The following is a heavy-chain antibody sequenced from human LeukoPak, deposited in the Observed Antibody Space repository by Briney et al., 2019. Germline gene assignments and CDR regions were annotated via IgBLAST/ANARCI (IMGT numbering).Heavy chain of an antibody. V-gene: IGHV4-59*01. D-gene: IGHD1-1*01. CDR3: ARHGTSGTNLNWFDP. J-gene: IGHJ5*02. CDR2: IYYSGST. CDR1: GGFISSFY. Sequence: PSEPLSLICTVSGGFISSFYWRWIRQPPGKGLEWIGYIYYSGSTNYNPSLKSRVTISVDTSKNQFSLKLSSVTAADTAVYYCARHGTSGTNLNWFDPWGQGTLVTVSS.